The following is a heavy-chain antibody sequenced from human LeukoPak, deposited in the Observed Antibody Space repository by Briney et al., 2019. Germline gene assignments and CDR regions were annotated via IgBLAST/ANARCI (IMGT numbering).Heavy chain of an antibody. Sequence: SETLSLTCAVYGGAFSGYYWSWIRPPPGKGLEWIGGINHSGSTNYNPSLKSRVTISVDTSKNQFSLKLTSVTAADTAVYYCATNPSDFWVVGGYGMDVWGQGTTVTVSS. J-gene: IGHJ6*02. V-gene: IGHV4-34*01. CDR2: INHSGST. CDR1: GGAFSGYY. CDR3: ATNPSDFWVVGGYGMDV. D-gene: IGHD3-3*01.